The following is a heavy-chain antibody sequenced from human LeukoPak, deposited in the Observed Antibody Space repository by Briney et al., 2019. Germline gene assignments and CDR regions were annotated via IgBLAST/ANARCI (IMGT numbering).Heavy chain of an antibody. V-gene: IGHV3-33*06. D-gene: IGHD2-2*01. J-gene: IGHJ4*02. Sequence: GRSLRLSCAASGFTFGSYDMHWVRQAPGKGLEWVAVIWYDGSNKYYADSVKGRFTISRDISKNTLYLQMNSLRAEDTAVYYCAKGYCSSTNCFYDYWGQGTLVTVSS. CDR1: GFTFGSYD. CDR3: AKGYCSSTNCFYDY. CDR2: IWYDGSNK.